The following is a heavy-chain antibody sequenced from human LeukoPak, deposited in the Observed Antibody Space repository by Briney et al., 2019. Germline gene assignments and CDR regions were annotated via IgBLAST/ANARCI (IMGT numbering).Heavy chain of an antibody. Sequence: PGGSLRLSCAASGFTFSSYGMHWVRQAPGKGLEWVAFIRYDGSNKYYADSVKGRFTISRDNSKNTLYLQVNSLRAEDTAVYYCAKIYDILPWCPEWWGQGTLVTASS. D-gene: IGHD3-9*01. CDR3: AKIYDILPWCPEW. CDR2: IRYDGSNK. J-gene: IGHJ4*02. CDR1: GFTFSSYG. V-gene: IGHV3-30*02.